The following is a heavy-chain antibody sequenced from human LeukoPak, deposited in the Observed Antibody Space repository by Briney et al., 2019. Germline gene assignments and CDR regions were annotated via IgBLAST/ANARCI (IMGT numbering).Heavy chain of an antibody. J-gene: IGHJ4*02. CDR3: ARYYYDSSEYYFDY. Sequence: GGSLRLSCAAPGFTFSSYWMHWVRQAPGKGLVWVSRINSDGSSTSYADSVKGRFTISRDNAKNTLYLQMNSLRAEDTAVYYCARYYYDSSEYYFDYWGQGTLVTVSS. CDR2: INSDGSST. D-gene: IGHD3-22*01. V-gene: IGHV3-74*01. CDR1: GFTFSSYW.